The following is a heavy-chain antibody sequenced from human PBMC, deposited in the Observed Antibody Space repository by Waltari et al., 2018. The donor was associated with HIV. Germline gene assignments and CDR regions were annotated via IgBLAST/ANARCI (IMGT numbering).Heavy chain of an antibody. CDR3: GRSPGRSVDY. CDR1: GYTFTTYG. CDR2: INTKTGNP. V-gene: IGHV7-4-1*02. Sequence: QVQLVESGSELKAPGASVKDSCKASGYTFTTYGINWLRQAPGQGLEWMGWINTKTGNPTYAQGFTVRLVFSVDTSVTSAYLQITSLRSEDTAVYYCGRSPGRSVDYWGQVTLVTVFS. D-gene: IGHD3-10*01. J-gene: IGHJ4*02.